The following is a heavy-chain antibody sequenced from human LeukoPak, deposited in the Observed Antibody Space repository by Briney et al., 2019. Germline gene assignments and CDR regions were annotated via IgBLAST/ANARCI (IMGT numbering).Heavy chain of an antibody. CDR1: GGSFSGYY. V-gene: IGHV4-34*01. CDR2: INHSGST. Sequence: SETLSLTCAVYGGSFSGYYWSWIRHPPGKGLEWIGEINHSGSTNYNPSLKGRVTISVDTSKNQFSLKLSSVTAADTAVYYCARGYIIAAAGRYFDYWGQGTLVTVSS. J-gene: IGHJ4*02. CDR3: ARGYIIAAAGRYFDY. D-gene: IGHD6-13*01.